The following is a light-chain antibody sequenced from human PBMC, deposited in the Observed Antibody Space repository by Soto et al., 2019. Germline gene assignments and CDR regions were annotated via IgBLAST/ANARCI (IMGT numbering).Light chain of an antibody. V-gene: IGLV1-44*01. J-gene: IGLJ2*01. CDR3: AAWDDSLNVV. Sequence: QSVLTQPPSASGTPGQRGTIACSGSSSNIGSNTVNWYQQLPGTAPKLLIYSNNQRPSGVPDRFSGSKSGTSASLAISGLQYEDEADYYCAAWDDSLNVVFGGGTKLTVL. CDR2: SNN. CDR1: SSNIGSNT.